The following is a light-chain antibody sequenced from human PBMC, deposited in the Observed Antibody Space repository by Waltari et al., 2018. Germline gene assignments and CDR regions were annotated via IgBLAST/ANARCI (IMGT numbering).Light chain of an antibody. CDR3: CSYAGVHTLWV. Sequence: QSVLTQPPSASGTPGQRVTISCSGSSSNIGRNTVNWYQQLPGTAPKLLIYIDDQRPSGVPDRFSGSKSGTSASLAISGLQSEDEADYHCCSYAGVHTLWVFGGGTKLTVL. J-gene: IGLJ3*02. CDR2: IDD. V-gene: IGLV1-44*01. CDR1: SSNIGRNT.